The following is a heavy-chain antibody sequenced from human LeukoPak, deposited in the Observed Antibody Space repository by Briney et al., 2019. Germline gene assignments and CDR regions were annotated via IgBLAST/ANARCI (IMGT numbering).Heavy chain of an antibody. V-gene: IGHV3-13*01. Sequence: GGSLRLSCAASGFTFRSYDMHWVRQATGKGLEWVSGIGTAGERYYPGSVKARFTISRENDKNSLYLQMNSLRAGDTAVYYCARVKVATIITQDYWGQGTLVTVSS. CDR3: ARVKVATIITQDY. D-gene: IGHD5-24*01. CDR1: GFTFRSYD. CDR2: IGTAGER. J-gene: IGHJ4*02.